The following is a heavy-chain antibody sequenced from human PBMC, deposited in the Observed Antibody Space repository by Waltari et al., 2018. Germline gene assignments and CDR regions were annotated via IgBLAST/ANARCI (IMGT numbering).Heavy chain of an antibody. Sequence: EVQLVESGGGLVQPGGSLRLSCAASGFTVSTNYMTWVSQAPGNGLEWVSVLYIGDTTYYADSVKGRFTISRDNSKNTLYLQMNSLRLGDTAVYYCARCTDIGSGSYYFYGLDVWGQGTTVTVSS. CDR2: LYIGDTT. V-gene: IGHV3-66*02. J-gene: IGHJ6*02. D-gene: IGHD3-10*01. CDR3: ARCTDIGSGSYYFYGLDV. CDR1: GFTVSTNY.